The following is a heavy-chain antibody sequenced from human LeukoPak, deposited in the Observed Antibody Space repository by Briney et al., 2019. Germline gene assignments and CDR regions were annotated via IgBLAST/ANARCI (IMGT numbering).Heavy chain of an antibody. D-gene: IGHD3-3*01. CDR1: GYSFTSYW. Sequence: GESLKISCKGSGYSFTSYWIGWVRQMPGKGLEWMGIIYPGDSDTRYSPSFQGQVTISADKSIRTAYLQWSSLKASDTAMYYCARTYYDFWSGYYYYGMDVWGQGTTVTVSS. J-gene: IGHJ6*02. CDR2: IYPGDSDT. CDR3: ARTYYDFWSGYYYYGMDV. V-gene: IGHV5-51*01.